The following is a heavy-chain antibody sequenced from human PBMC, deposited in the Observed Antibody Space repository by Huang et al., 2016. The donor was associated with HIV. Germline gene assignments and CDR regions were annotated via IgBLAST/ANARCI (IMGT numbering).Heavy chain of an antibody. CDR3: ASRRAAPESYFIDV. V-gene: IGHV5-51*03. D-gene: IGHD2-15*01. J-gene: IGHJ6*03. CDR1: GYKFSSYW. CDR2: IYPEDSNT. Sequence: EVQLVQSGTEVKKPGESLKISCKGSGYKFSSYWIGWVRQMPGQGLEWMGVIYPEDSNTRYSPSIQGQVTISADKSISTAYVQWSSLKVSDTGVYYCASRRAAPESYFIDVWGKGTTVIVSS.